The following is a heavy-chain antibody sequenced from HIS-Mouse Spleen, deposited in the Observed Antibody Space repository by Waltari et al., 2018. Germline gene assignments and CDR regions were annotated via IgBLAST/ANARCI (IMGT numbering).Heavy chain of an antibody. J-gene: IGHJ4*02. D-gene: IGHD6-19*01. V-gene: IGHV4-39*07. CDR2: IYYSGST. CDR1: GGSISSSSYD. CDR3: ARIAEGYTSGWYAFDY. Sequence: QLQLQESGPGLVKPSETLSLTCTVSGGSISSSSYDWGWIRQPPGKGLEWIGSIYYSGSTYYNPSLKSRVTISVDTSKNQFSLKLSSVTAADTATYYCARIAEGYTSGWYAFDYWGQGTLVTVSS.